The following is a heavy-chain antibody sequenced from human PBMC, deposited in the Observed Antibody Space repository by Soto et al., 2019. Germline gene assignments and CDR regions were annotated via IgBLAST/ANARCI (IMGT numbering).Heavy chain of an antibody. CDR3: TSGGGGTRILPHF. D-gene: IGHD2-15*01. CDR1: GDTFTRYE. Sequence: GASVKVSCKASGDTFTRYEINWVRQAPGQGLEWMGWMNPHSRTTGLAQKFQGRLTLTREPSIGSAYMELTSLKSDDTAVYYCTSGGGGTRILPHFWGQGTLVTVSS. CDR2: MNPHSRTT. V-gene: IGHV1-8*01. J-gene: IGHJ4*02.